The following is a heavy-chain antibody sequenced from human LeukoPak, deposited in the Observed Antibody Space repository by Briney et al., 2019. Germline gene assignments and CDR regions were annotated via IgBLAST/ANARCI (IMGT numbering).Heavy chain of an antibody. D-gene: IGHD3-22*01. CDR1: GGSISSYY. Sequence: SETLSLTCTVSGGSISSYYWSWIRQPPGKGLEWIGYIYYSGSTNYNPSLKSRVTISVDTSKNQFSLKLSSVTAADTAVYYCARFYDSSGYYYSNWGQGTLVTVSS. V-gene: IGHV4-59*01. J-gene: IGHJ4*02. CDR3: ARFYDSSGYYYSN. CDR2: IYYSGST.